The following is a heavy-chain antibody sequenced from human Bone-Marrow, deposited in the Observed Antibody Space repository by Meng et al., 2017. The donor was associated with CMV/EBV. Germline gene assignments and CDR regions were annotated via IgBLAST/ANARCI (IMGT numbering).Heavy chain of an antibody. CDR3: AKALGFGELYIDDAFDI. D-gene: IGHD3-10*01. V-gene: IGHV3-53*01. CDR1: GFTVSSNY. J-gene: IGHJ3*02. Sequence: GESLKISCAASGFTVSSNYMSWVRQAPGKGLEWVSVIYSGGSTYYADSVKGRFTISRDNSKNTLYLQMNSLRAEDTAVYYCAKALGFGELYIDDAFDIWGQGTMVTVSS. CDR2: IYSGGST.